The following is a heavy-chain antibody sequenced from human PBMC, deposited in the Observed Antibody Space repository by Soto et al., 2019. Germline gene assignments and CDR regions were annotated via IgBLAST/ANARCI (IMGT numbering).Heavy chain of an antibody. CDR2: ISYDGSNK. Sequence: QVQLVESGGGVVQPERSLRLSCAASGLTFSSYGMHWVRQAPGRGLEWVAVISYDGSNKNYADSVKGRFTISRDNSKNTVYLQMNSLRAEDTALYYCAKDTYYHDSSGYYIFDYWCQGTLVTVSS. CDR3: AKDTYYHDSSGYYIFDY. J-gene: IGHJ4*02. D-gene: IGHD3-22*01. V-gene: IGHV3-30*18. CDR1: GLTFSSYG.